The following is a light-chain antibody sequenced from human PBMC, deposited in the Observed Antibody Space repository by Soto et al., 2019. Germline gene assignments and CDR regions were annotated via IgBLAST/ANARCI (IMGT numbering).Light chain of an antibody. CDR2: WAS. V-gene: IGKV4-1*01. CDR3: QQYYSTPLLT. Sequence: DIVMTQSPDSLAVSLGERATINCKSSQSVLYSSNNKNYLAWYQQKPGQPPKLLIYWASTRESGVPDRFSGSGSGTDFTLTISSLQAEDVAVYYCQQYYSTPLLTCGGGTKVEIK. J-gene: IGKJ4*01. CDR1: QSVLYSSNNKNY.